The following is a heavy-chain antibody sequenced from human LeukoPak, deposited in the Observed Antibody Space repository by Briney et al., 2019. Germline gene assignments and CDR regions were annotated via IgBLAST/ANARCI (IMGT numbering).Heavy chain of an antibody. J-gene: IGHJ6*02. CDR2: ISSSSSYI. Sequence: GGSLRLSCAASGFTFSSYSMNWVRQAPGKGLEWVSSISSSSSYIYYADSVKGRFTISRDNAKNSLYLQMNSLRAEDTAVYYCVKDLGSAITSALALDVWGQGTTVAVSS. CDR3: VKDLGSAITSALALDV. D-gene: IGHD2-15*01. V-gene: IGHV3-21*01. CDR1: GFTFSSYS.